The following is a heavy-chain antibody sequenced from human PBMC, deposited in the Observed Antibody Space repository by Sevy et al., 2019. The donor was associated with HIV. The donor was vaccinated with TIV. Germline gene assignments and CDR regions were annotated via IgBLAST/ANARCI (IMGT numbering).Heavy chain of an antibody. CDR3: ARFNYGSYTAYFDF. CDR1: GFSLSTSGVG. Sequence: SGPTLVNPTQTLTLTCTFSGFSLSTSGVGVGWIRQPPGKALEWLTFIYWDDDKRYSPSLKSELTITKDTSKSQVVLTMTNMDPADTATYFCARFNYGSYTAYFDFWGQGTLVTVSS. D-gene: IGHD4-17*01. V-gene: IGHV2-5*02. CDR2: IYWDDDK. J-gene: IGHJ4*02.